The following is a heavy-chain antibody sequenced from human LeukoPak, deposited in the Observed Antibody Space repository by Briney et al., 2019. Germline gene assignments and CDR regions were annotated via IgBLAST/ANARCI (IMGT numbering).Heavy chain of an antibody. V-gene: IGHV4-59*01. J-gene: IGHJ3*02. Sequence: SETLSLTCTVSGVSISSYYWSWIRQPPGKGLEWIGYIYYSGSTNYNPSLKSRVTISVDTFKNQFSLKLSSVTAADTAVYYCASSITMIVVVPSIWGQGTMVTVSS. CDR3: ASSITMIVVVPSI. CDR2: IYYSGST. CDR1: GVSISSYY. D-gene: IGHD3-22*01.